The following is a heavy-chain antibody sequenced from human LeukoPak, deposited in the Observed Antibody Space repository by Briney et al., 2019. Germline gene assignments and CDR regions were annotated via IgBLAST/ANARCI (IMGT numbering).Heavy chain of an antibody. CDR1: GFTFSNYW. CDR2: VKPDGSEK. CDR3: ARDVSSSWSRSYYFDY. J-gene: IGHJ4*02. D-gene: IGHD6-13*01. Sequence: GGSLRLSCAASGFTFSNYWMTWVRQAPGKGLEWVAHVKPDGSEKSYVDSVKGRFTISRDNAQNSLYLQMNSLRAEDTAVYYCARDVSSSWSRSYYFDYWGQGTLVTVSS. V-gene: IGHV3-7*01.